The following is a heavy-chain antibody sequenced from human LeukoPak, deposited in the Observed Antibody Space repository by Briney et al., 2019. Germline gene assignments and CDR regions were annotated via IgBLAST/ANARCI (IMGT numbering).Heavy chain of an antibody. Sequence: SETLSLTCTVSGGSISISNYYWGWIRQPPGKGLEWIGTIYYSGSTYYNSSLKSRVTISVDTSKNHFSLKVSSVTATDTAMYYRARHGALCTGGSCTRFDPWGQGTLVTVSS. CDR3: ARHGALCTGGSCTRFDP. J-gene: IGHJ5*02. CDR1: GGSISISNYY. D-gene: IGHD2-15*01. V-gene: IGHV4-39*01. CDR2: IYYSGST.